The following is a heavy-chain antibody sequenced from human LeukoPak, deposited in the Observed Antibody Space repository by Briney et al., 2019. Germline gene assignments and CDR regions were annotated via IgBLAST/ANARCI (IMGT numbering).Heavy chain of an antibody. D-gene: IGHD2-8*01. V-gene: IGHV3-23*01. CDR1: GFTFYSFS. Sequence: GALRPSLAGPGFTFYSFSIEWVRQASGKGVGGGSSINYTGATTYDADSVKGRFTISRDNSRSTLYLQMNSLRAEDTALYYCAKDTSIGRYCTNGVCSPFDYWGQGTLVTVSS. CDR2: INYTGATT. J-gene: IGHJ4*02. CDR3: AKDTSIGRYCTNGVCSPFDY.